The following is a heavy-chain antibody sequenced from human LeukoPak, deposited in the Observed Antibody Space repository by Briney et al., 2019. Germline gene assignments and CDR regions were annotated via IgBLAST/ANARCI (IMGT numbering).Heavy chain of an antibody. V-gene: IGHV3-21*01. Sequence: PGGSLRLSCAASGFTFSSYSMNWVRQAPGKGLEWVSSISSSSSYIYYADSVKGRFTISRDNAKNSLYLQMNSLRAEDTAVYYCARDEYELWLRYYYGMDVWGQGTTVTVSS. J-gene: IGHJ6*02. CDR1: GFTFSSYS. CDR3: ARDEYELWLRYYYGMDV. D-gene: IGHD5-18*01. CDR2: ISSSSSYI.